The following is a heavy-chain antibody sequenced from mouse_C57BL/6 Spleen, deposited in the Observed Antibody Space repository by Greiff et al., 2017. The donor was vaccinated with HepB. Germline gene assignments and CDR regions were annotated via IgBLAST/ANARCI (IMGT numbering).Heavy chain of an antibody. CDR2: IAPSDSYT. Sequence: VQLQQPGAELVMPGASVKLSCKASGYTFTSYWMHWVKQRPGQGLEWIGEIAPSDSYTNYNQKFKGKSTLTVDKSSSTAYMPLSSLTSEDSAVYYCALYEYDGGFAYWGQGTLVTVSA. V-gene: IGHV1-69*01. CDR1: GYTFTSYW. J-gene: IGHJ3*01. CDR3: ALYEYDGGFAY. D-gene: IGHD2-4*01.